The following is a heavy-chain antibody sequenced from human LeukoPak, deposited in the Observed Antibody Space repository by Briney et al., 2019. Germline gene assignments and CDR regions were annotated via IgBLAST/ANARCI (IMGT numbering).Heavy chain of an antibody. CDR3: AQLAPYSPAYSQQ. J-gene: IGHJ1*01. V-gene: IGHV4-59*01. D-gene: IGHD2-15*01. Sequence: PSETLSLTRTVSGGSITSYFWTWIRQPPGKGLEWIGYIYHSGTTNYNPSLKGRVTISVDTSKTQFSLRLTSVTAADTAVYFCAQLAPYSPAYSQQWGQGTLVTVSS. CDR2: IYHSGTT. CDR1: GGSITSYF.